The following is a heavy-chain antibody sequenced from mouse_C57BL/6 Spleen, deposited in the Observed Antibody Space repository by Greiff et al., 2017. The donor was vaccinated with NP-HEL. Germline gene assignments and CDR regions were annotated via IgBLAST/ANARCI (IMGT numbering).Heavy chain of an antibody. CDR1: GFNIKDDY. CDR3: TLYNYGSSYDYAMDY. Sequence: VQLQQSGAELVRPGASVKLSCTASGFNIKDDYMHWVKQRPEQGLEWIGWIDPENGDTEYASKFQGKATITADTSSNTAYLQLSSLTSEDTAVYYCTLYNYGSSYDYAMDYWGQGTSVTVSS. J-gene: IGHJ4*01. V-gene: IGHV14-4*01. CDR2: IDPENGDT. D-gene: IGHD1-1*01.